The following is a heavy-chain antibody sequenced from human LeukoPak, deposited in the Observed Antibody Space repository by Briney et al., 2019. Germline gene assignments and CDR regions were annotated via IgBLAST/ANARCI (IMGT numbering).Heavy chain of an antibody. Sequence: AGGSLRLSCAASGFTFRSYEMNWVRQAPGKGLEWVSYISSSGSTIYYADSVKGRFTISRDNAKNSLYLQMNSLRAEDTAVYYCAILPVEMATMFDYWGQGTLVTVSS. V-gene: IGHV3-48*03. J-gene: IGHJ4*02. CDR1: GFTFRSYE. CDR2: ISSSGSTI. D-gene: IGHD5-24*01. CDR3: AILPVEMATMFDY.